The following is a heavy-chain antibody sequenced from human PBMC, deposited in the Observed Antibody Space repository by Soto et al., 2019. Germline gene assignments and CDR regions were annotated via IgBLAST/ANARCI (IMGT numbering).Heavy chain of an antibody. CDR1: GYTFTGYY. D-gene: IGHD3-3*01. CDR3: ARGRTVTYYDFWSGPQNDY. Sequence: ASVKVSCKASGYTFTGYYMHWVRQAPGQGLEWMGWINPNSGGTGYAQKFQGWVTMTRNTSISTAYMELSSLRSEDTAVYYCARGRTVTYYDFWSGPQNDYWGQGTLVTVSS. CDR2: INPNSGGT. J-gene: IGHJ4*02. V-gene: IGHV1-2*04.